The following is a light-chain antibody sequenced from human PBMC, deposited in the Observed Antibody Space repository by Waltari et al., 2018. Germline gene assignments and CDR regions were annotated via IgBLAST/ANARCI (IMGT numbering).Light chain of an antibody. V-gene: IGKV1-39*01. J-gene: IGKJ1*01. Sequence: ILITKSPTSLPPSVGARVTIHCRARQRSSSYLNWYQQKPGKAPKLLIYAASSLQSGVPSRFSGSGSGTDFTLTISSLQPEDFATYYCQQSDSTPWTFGQGTKVEIK. CDR3: QQSDSTPWT. CDR2: AAS. CDR1: QRSSSY.